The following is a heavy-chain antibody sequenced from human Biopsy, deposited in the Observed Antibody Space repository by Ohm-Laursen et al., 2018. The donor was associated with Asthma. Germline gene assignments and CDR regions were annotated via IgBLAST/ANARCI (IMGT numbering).Heavy chain of an antibody. CDR1: GYTFTSYG. V-gene: IGHV1-18*04. Sequence: SVKVSCKASGYTFTSYGISWVRQAPGQGLEWMGWISAYNGNTNYAQKLQGRVTMTTDTSTSTAYVELSSLRSEDTAVYYCARTYYDFLTGQVNDAFDIWGQGTMVTVSS. J-gene: IGHJ3*02. CDR3: ARTYYDFLTGQVNDAFDI. CDR2: ISAYNGNT. D-gene: IGHD3-9*01.